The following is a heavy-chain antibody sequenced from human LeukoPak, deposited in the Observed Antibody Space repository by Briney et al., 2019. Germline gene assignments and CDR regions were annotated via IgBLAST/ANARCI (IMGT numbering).Heavy chain of an antibody. Sequence: GGSLRLSCAASGFTFSSYAMHWVRQAPGKGLEWVAVISYDGSNKYYADSVKGRFTISRDNSKNTLYLQMNSLRAEDTAVYYCAREIGSGKYFDYWGQGTLVTVST. V-gene: IGHV3-30-3*01. CDR1: GFTFSSYA. CDR2: ISYDGSNK. D-gene: IGHD1-26*01. J-gene: IGHJ4*02. CDR3: AREIGSGKYFDY.